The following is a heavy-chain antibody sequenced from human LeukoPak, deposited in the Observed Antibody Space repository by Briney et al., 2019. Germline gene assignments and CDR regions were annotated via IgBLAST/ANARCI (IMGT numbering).Heavy chain of an antibody. CDR2: ISGSGGST. CDR1: GFTFSSYA. Sequence: GGSLRLSCAASGFTFSSYAMSWVRQAPGKGLEWVSAISGSGGSTYYADSVKGRFTISRDNSKNTLYLQMNSLRAEDTAVYYCASGEYCGGDCYSDYWGQGTLVTVSS. V-gene: IGHV3-23*01. J-gene: IGHJ4*02. CDR3: ASGEYCGGDCYSDY. D-gene: IGHD2-21*01.